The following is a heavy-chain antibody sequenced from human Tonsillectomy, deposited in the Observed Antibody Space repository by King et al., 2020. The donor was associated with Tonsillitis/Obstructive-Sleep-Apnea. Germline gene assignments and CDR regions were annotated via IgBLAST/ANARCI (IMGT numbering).Heavy chain of an antibody. D-gene: IGHD2-2*01. V-gene: IGHV2-5*02. CDR2: IYWDDDK. CDR3: AHVPVVPAATNYFDY. Sequence: FTLKESGPTLVKPTQTLTLTCTFSGFSLSTSGVGVGWIRQPPGKALEGLAPIYWDDDKRYSPSLKSRLTITKDTTKNQVVLTMTNMDPVDTATYYFAHVPVVPAATNYFDYWGQGTLVTVPS. J-gene: IGHJ4*02. CDR1: GFSLSTSGVG.